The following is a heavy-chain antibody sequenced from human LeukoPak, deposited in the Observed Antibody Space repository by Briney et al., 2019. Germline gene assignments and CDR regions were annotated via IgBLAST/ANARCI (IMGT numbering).Heavy chain of an antibody. CDR2: IWSDGNNT. CDR3: ATEGQYYDSSGYPTWTFDS. V-gene: IGHV3-30*02. Sequence: GGSLRLSCAASGFTLSSYGTHWVRQAPGKGLEWVADIWSDGNNTYYADSVKGRFTISRDSSKNTVYLQMNSLRAEDTAVYYCATEGQYYDSSGYPTWTFDSWGQGTLVTVSS. CDR1: GFTLSSYG. D-gene: IGHD3-22*01. J-gene: IGHJ4*02.